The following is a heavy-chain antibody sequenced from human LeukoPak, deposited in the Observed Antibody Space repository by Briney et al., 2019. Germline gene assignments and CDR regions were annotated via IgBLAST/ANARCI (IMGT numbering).Heavy chain of an antibody. V-gene: IGHV3-74*01. D-gene: IGHD3-10*01. CDR3: AIVGQIAIIRGNSGNWPRD. CDR2: IYSDGITI. CDR1: GFSFSSYW. J-gene: IGHJ4*02. Sequence: GGSLRLSCAASGFSFSSYWMHWVRQAPGKGLEWVSRIYSDGITISYADSVKGRFTTSRDNAKNTLYLQMNSLRAEDTAVYYCAIVGQIAIIRGNSGNWPRDWGQGTLVTVSS.